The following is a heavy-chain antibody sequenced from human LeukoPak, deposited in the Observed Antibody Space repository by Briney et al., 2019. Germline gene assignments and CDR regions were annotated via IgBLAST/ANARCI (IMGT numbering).Heavy chain of an antibody. CDR2: INNSSSYI. Sequence: GGSLRLSCAASEFTFSTYSMNWVRQTPGKGLEWVASINNSSSYIYYADSVKGRFTISRDNAKNSLYLQMNSLRAEDTAVYYCARDLDPFPTPYFDFWGQGTLVTVSS. CDR1: EFTFSTYS. J-gene: IGHJ4*02. V-gene: IGHV3-21*01. CDR3: ARDLDPFPTPYFDF. D-gene: IGHD2-15*01.